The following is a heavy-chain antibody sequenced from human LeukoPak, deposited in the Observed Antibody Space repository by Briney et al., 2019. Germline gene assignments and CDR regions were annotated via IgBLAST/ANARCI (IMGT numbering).Heavy chain of an antibody. Sequence: GGSLRLSCAASGFTFCSYGMHWVRQAPGKGLEWVAVIWYDGSNKYYADSVKGRFTISRDNSKNTLYLQMNSLRAEDTAVYYCAKAWDYYDSSGEYYFDYWGQGTLVTVSS. J-gene: IGHJ4*02. CDR3: AKAWDYYDSSGEYYFDY. CDR2: IWYDGSNK. V-gene: IGHV3-33*06. CDR1: GFTFCSYG. D-gene: IGHD3-22*01.